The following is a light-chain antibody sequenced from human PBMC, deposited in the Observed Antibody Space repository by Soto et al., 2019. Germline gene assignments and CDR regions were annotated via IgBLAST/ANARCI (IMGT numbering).Light chain of an antibody. CDR1: SSDVGAYYY. V-gene: IGLV2-14*01. CDR2: EVS. CDR3: SSFTSTSTLV. Sequence: QSALTQPASVSGSPGQSITISCTGTSSDVGAYYYVSWYQLHPGKAPELMIFEVSNRPSGVSNRFSGSKSGNTASLTISGLQAEDEADYSCSSFTSTSTLVFGAGTKVTVL. J-gene: IGLJ1*01.